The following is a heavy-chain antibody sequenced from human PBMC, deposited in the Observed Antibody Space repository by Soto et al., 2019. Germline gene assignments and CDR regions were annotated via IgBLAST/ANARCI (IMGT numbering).Heavy chain of an antibody. D-gene: IGHD3-22*01. CDR2: IYFSGST. CDR1: GGSISSGGYY. Sequence: QVQLQESGPGLVKPSQTLSLTCTVSGGSISSGGYYWSWIRQHPRKGLEWIGYIYFSGSTYYNPSLKSRVTISVDTSKDQFSLQLSSVTAADTAVYYCARLHYYDRSGYVFDYWGQGTLVTVSS. J-gene: IGHJ4*02. CDR3: ARLHYYDRSGYVFDY. V-gene: IGHV4-31*03.